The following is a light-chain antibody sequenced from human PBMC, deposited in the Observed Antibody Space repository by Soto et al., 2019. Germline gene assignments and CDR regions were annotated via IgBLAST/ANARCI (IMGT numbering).Light chain of an antibody. V-gene: IGKV1-27*01. CDR2: AAS. J-gene: IGKJ3*01. CDR1: QGIDTY. CDR3: QKYTNVPCA. Sequence: DIQMTQSPSSLSASVGDRVTITCRASQGIDTYFAWYQQKPGKVPKLLIYAASTLQSGVPSRFSGSGSGTDFTLNTSSLQPEDVATYFCQKYTNVPCAFGPGTKVDIK.